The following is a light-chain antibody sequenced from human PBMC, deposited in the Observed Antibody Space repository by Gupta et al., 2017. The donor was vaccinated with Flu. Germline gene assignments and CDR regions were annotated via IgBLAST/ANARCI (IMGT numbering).Light chain of an antibody. CDR2: DVS. CDR3: SSYSSSSTLFV. J-gene: IGLJ1*01. Sequence: QSALTQPASVSGSPGQSITIPCLGTSSDVGGYNYVSWYQQHPGIAPKLLIYDVSNRPSVVSNRFSGSKSGNTASLTISGLQAEDEADYYCSSYSSSSTLFVFGSGTKFTVL. V-gene: IGLV2-14*03. CDR1: SSDVGGYNY.